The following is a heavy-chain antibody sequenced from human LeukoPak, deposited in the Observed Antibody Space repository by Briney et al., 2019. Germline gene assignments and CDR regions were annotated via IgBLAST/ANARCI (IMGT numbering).Heavy chain of an antibody. CDR2: IYYSGST. V-gene: IGHV4-59*12. CDR3: SRGGANDL. Sequence: PSETLSLTCTVSGGSISSYYWSWIRQPPGKGLDWIGYIYYSGSTNYNPSLKSRVTISVDTSKNQFSLKLSSVTAADTAVYFCSRGGANDLWGQGALVTVSS. CDR1: GGSISSYY. D-gene: IGHD4/OR15-4a*01. J-gene: IGHJ5*02.